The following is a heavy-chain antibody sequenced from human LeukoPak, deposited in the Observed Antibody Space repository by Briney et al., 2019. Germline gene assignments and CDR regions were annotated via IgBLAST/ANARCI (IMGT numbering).Heavy chain of an antibody. CDR2: INPSGGSA. V-gene: IGHV1-46*01. D-gene: IGHD3-22*01. CDR1: GYTFTSYH. CDR3: ARDVASSGYYWD. Sequence: ASVKVSCKASGYTFTSYHMHWVRQAPGQGLEWMGIINPSGGSASYAQKFQGRVTMTRDTSTSTVYMEVSSLRSEDTAVYYCARDVASSGYYWDWGQGTLVTVSS. J-gene: IGHJ4*02.